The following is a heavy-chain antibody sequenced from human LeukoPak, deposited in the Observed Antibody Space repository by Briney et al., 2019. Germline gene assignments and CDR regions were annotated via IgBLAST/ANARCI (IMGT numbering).Heavy chain of an antibody. D-gene: IGHD5-18*01. CDR1: GGSVSSGSYY. J-gene: IGHJ4*02. V-gene: IGHV4-61*01. Sequence: PSETLSLTCTVSGGSVSSGSYYWSWIRQPPGKGLEWIGYIYYSGSTNYNPSLKSRVTISVDTSKNQFSLKLSSVTAADTAVYYCAGEGDTAMASDPGFDYWGQGTLVTVSS. CDR2: IYYSGST. CDR3: AGEGDTAMASDPGFDY.